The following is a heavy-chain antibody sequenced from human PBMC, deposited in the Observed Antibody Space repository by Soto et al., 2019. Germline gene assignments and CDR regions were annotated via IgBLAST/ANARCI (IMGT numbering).Heavy chain of an antibody. CDR3: AREGDSHAFRGFDL. CDR1: GFTFSRYG. J-gene: IGHJ5*02. V-gene: IGHV3-30*19. Sequence: PGGSLRLSCAASGFTFSRYGMHWVRQAPGKGLQWVAVIRDDGKKTNYATSVRGRFTVSRDMSKSTIFLQMNNLRIDDSAIYSCAREGDSHAFRGFDLWGQGT. CDR2: IRDDGKKT. D-gene: IGHD5-18*01.